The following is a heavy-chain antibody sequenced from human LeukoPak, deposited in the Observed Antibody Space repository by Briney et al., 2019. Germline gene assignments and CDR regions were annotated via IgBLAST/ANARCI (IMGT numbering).Heavy chain of an antibody. CDR2: ISHSGAT. D-gene: IGHD3-22*01. Sequence: SETLSLTCAVYGESFSYYFWSWIRQPPGKGLEWIGEISHSGATNYNPTLKTPVTISADPSKKQLSLRLSSVTAADTAVYYCARGRQRALRRPDSSGYYLRHYWGQGTLVTVSS. V-gene: IGHV4-34*01. CDR1: GESFSYYF. J-gene: IGHJ4*02. CDR3: ARGRQRALRRPDSSGYYLRHY.